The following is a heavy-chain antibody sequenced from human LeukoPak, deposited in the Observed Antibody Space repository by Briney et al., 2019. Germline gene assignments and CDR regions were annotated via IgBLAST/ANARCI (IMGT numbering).Heavy chain of an antibody. D-gene: IGHD5-24*01. CDR1: GFTFSTYV. CDR2: ISGSGGST. V-gene: IGHV3-23*01. Sequence: GGSLRLSCAASGFTFSTYVMSWVRQAPGKGLEWVSAISGSGGSTYYADSVKGRFTISRDNSKNTLYLQMNTLRAEDTAIFYCAKESWMATIRAFDYWGQGTLVTVSS. J-gene: IGHJ4*02. CDR3: AKESWMATIRAFDY.